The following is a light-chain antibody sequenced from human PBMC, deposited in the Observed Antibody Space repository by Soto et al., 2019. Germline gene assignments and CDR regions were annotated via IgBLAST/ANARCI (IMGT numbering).Light chain of an antibody. CDR3: QKCDYLPI. CDR1: HDITSY. Sequence: DIQMTQSPSSLSASVGDRVTITCQASHDITSYLTWYQHKPGKAPKLLIYDASSLEAGVPSRFSGSGSGTHFTFTISSLQPDDVATYYCQKCDYLPIFGPGTTVDFK. J-gene: IGKJ3*01. CDR2: DAS. V-gene: IGKV1-33*01.